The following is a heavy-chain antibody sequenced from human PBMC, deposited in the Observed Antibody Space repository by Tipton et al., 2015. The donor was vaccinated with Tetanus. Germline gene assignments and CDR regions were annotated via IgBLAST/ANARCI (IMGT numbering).Heavy chain of an antibody. CDR3: ARHQSGYFTPFDS. Sequence: GLVKPSETLSLTCTVSGDSIDGGTFYWGWIRQPPGKGLEWIGSVYESGDTYYIPSLKSRVTKSVDTSKNQFSLNLKSMAAADTAVYYCARHQSGYFTPFDSWGQGTLVTVSS. CDR1: GDSIDGGTFY. V-gene: IGHV4-39*01. J-gene: IGHJ4*02. CDR2: VYESGDT. D-gene: IGHD3-3*01.